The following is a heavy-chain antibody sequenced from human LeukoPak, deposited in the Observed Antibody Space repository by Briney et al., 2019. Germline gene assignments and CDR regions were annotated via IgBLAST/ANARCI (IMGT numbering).Heavy chain of an antibody. J-gene: IGHJ4*02. CDR1: GFTFSKAW. CDR2: IKSKTDGGTT. CDR3: ARIMGTIGV. V-gene: IGHV3-15*01. D-gene: IGHD1-26*01. Sequence: GGSLRLSCAASGFTFSKAWMSWVRQAPGKGLEWVGRIKSKTDGGTTDYTAPVKGRFTISRDDSKNTVYLQMNSLKTEDTAMYYCARIMGTIGVWGQGTLVTVSS.